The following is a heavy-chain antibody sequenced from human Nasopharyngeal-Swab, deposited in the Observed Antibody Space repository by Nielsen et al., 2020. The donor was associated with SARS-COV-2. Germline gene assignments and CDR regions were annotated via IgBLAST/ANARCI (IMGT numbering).Heavy chain of an antibody. J-gene: IGHJ6*02. V-gene: IGHV3-21*01. CDR2: ITSSSSYI. CDR3: ARDQYYDSSGYYYYGMDV. D-gene: IGHD3-22*01. Sequence: GESLKISCAASGFTFSSYSMNWVRQAPGKGLGWVSSITSSSSYIYYADSVKGRFTISRDNAKNSLYLQMNSLRVEDTAVYYCARDQYYDSSGYYYYGMDVWGQGTTVTVSS. CDR1: GFTFSSYS.